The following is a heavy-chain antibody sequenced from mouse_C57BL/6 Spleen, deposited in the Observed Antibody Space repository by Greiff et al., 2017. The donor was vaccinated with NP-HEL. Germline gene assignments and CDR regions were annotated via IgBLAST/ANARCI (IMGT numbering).Heavy chain of an antibody. CDR2: INPSNGGT. CDR1: GYTFTSYW. V-gene: IGHV1-53*01. Sequence: QVQLQQSGTELVKPGASVKLSCKASGYTFTSYWMHWVKQRPGQGLEWIGNINPSNGGTNYNEKFKSKATLTVDKSSSTAYMQLSSLTSEHSAVYYCARSAYYYGTPYYAMDYWGQGTSVTVSS. D-gene: IGHD1-1*01. CDR3: ARSAYYYGTPYYAMDY. J-gene: IGHJ4*01.